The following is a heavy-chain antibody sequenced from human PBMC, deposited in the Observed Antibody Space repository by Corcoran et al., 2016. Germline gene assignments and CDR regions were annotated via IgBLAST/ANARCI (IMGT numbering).Heavy chain of an antibody. J-gene: IGHJ4*02. CDR1: GFTFSSYW. D-gene: IGHD3-3*01. Sequence: EVQLVESGGGLVQPGGSLRLSCAASGFTFSSYWITWVRQAPGKGLEWVANIKYDGSEKYYVDSGKGRFTISRDNAKNSLSLQMSSLRAEDTAVYYCAREKSGSSLEYWGQGTLVTVSS. CDR3: AREKSGSSLEY. CDR2: IKYDGSEK. V-gene: IGHV3-7*01.